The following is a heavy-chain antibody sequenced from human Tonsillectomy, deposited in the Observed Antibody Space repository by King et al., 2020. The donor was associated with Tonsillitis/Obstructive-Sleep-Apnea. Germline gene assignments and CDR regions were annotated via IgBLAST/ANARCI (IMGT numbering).Heavy chain of an antibody. Sequence: VQLVESGGGLVQPGGSLRLSCAASGFTFSDHYMDWVRQTPGKGLEWVGRTRDKTNSYTTEYAASVKGRFTISRDESKNSLYLQMNSLKTEDTAVYYCAREICYYDTSNGAFDIWGQGTMVTVSS. D-gene: IGHD3-22*01. CDR3: AREICYYDTSNGAFDI. CDR2: TRDKTNSYTT. CDR1: GFTFSDHY. J-gene: IGHJ3*02. V-gene: IGHV3-72*01.